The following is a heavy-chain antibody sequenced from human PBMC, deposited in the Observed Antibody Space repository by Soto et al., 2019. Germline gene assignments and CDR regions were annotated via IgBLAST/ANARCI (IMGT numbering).Heavy chain of an antibody. CDR2: IRSKANSYAT. J-gene: IGHJ4*02. D-gene: IGHD1-26*01. Sequence: EVQLVESGGGLVQPGGSLKLSCAASRYTFSDSAIHWVRQASGKGLEWVGRIRSKANSYATVYAASVRGRFTISRDDSKNTAYLQMNSLKTEDTAVYYCARLWSEREPNFDYWGQGTLVSVSS. CDR3: ARLWSEREPNFDY. CDR1: RYTFSDSA. V-gene: IGHV3-73*02.